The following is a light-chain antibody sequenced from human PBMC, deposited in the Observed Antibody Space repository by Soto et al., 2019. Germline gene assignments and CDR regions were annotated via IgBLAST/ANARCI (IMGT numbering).Light chain of an antibody. CDR1: ASDVGGYGN. J-gene: IGLJ2*01. Sequence: QSALTQPASVSGSPGQSIAISCTGTASDVGGYGNLSWYQQHPGRAHKLIIYDVNYRPSGVSDRFSASKSGNTASLTISGLQSEDEADYYCSSSSGRSYIVLFGGGTKVTVL. CDR3: SSSSGRSYIVL. CDR2: DVN. V-gene: IGLV2-14*03.